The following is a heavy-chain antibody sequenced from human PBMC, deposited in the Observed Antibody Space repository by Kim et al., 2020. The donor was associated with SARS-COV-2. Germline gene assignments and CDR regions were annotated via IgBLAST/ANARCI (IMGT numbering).Heavy chain of an antibody. J-gene: IGHJ1*01. D-gene: IGHD6-19*01. CDR1: GGSISSYY. V-gene: IGHV4-59*01. Sequence: SETLSLTCTVSGGSISSYYWSWIRQPPGKGLEWIGYIYYSGSTNYNPSLKSRVTISVDTSKNQFSLKLSSVTAADTAVYYCARIIGTPQWPNGGYFQHWGQGTLVPVSS. CDR2: IYYSGST. CDR3: ARIIGTPQWPNGGYFQH.